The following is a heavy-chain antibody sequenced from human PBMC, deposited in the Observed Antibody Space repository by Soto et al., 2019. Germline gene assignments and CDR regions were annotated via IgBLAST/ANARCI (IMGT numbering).Heavy chain of an antibody. CDR2: ISSATTYI. CDR3: ARKITTGDQSGTFDL. CDR1: DFAFGSHT. Sequence: GGSLRLSCAASDFAFGSHTMAWVRQAPGKGLEWVSSISSATTYILYVDSVRGRFTISRDNAKKSLFLQMDSLTADDTAVYFCARKITTGDQSGTFDLWGQGTMVTVSS. D-gene: IGHD7-27*01. J-gene: IGHJ3*01. V-gene: IGHV3-21*01.